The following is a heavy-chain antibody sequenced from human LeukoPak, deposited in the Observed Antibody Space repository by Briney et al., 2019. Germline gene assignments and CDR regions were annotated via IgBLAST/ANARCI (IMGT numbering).Heavy chain of an antibody. CDR3: ARHDDYSGSYVY. V-gene: IGHV4-34*01. J-gene: IGHJ4*02. D-gene: IGHD1-26*01. CDR2: INHSGST. CDR1: GGSFSGYY. Sequence: SETLSLTCALYGGSFSGYYWSWIRQPPGKGLEWIGEINHSGSTNYNPSLKSRVTISVDTSKNQFSLKLSSVTAADTAVYYCARHDDYSGSYVYWGQGTLVTVSS.